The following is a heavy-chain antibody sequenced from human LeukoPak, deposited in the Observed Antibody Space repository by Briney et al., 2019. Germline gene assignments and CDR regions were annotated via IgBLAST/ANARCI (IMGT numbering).Heavy chain of an antibody. CDR2: ISSSSSYI. V-gene: IGHV3-21*04. CDR1: GFTFSSYS. J-gene: IGHJ4*02. CDR3: ANTAAAGSWHYFDY. Sequence: LGGSLRLSCAASGFTFSSYSMNWVRQAPGKGLEWVSSISSSSSYIYYADSVKGRFTISRDNSKNTLYLQMNSLRAEDTAVYYCANTAAAGSWHYFDYWGQGTLVTVSS. D-gene: IGHD6-13*01.